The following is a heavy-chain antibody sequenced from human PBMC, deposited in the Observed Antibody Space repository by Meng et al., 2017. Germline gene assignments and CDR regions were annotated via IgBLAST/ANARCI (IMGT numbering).Heavy chain of an antibody. V-gene: IGHV1-3*01. CDR2: INAGNGNN. CDR3: GGRPLQAPHIDY. Sequence: QVQVCHAGVVATEPAAAVTVSFEGAGCSYSSVGLHWVRQAPGQRLEWMGWINAGNGNNKYSQTFKGRVTITWDTAARTAYMELCSLRSEDTAVYYCGGRPLQAPHIDYWGQGTLVTVSS. D-gene: IGHD1-14*01. CDR1: GCSYSSVG. J-gene: IGHJ4*02.